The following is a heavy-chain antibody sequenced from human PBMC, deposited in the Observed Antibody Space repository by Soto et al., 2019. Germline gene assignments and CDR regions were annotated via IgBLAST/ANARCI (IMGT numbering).Heavy chain of an antibody. Sequence: EVQLVESGGGLVQPGGSLRLSCAASGFTFSDHYMDWVRQAPGKGLEWVGRSRNKANSYTTEYAASVEGRFIISRDDSKNSLYLQKNCLKYDGTAMYYCAVNGPNRGPHYSDNVGQGTLVVVSS. CDR2: SRNKANSYTT. CDR1: GFTFSDHY. J-gene: IGHJ4*02. CDR3: AVNGPNRGPHYSDN. D-gene: IGHD1-1*01. V-gene: IGHV3-72*01.